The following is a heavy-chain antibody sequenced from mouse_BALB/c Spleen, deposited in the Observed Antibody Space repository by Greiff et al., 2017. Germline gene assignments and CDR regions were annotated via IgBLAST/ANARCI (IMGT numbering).Heavy chain of an antibody. CDR1: GFSLTSYG. CDR2: IWAGGST. J-gene: IGHJ2*01. Sequence: VMLVESGPGLVAPSQSLSITCTVSGFSLTSYGVHWVRQPPGKGLEWLGVIWAGGSTNYNSALMSRLSISKDNSKSQVFLKMNSLQTDDTAMYYCSRGTLRRLPYFDYWGQGTTVTVSA. D-gene: IGHD1-2*01. CDR3: SRGTLRRLPYFDY. V-gene: IGHV2-9*02.